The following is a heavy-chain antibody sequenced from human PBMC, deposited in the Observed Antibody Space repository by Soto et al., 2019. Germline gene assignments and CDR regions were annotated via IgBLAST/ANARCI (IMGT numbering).Heavy chain of an antibody. CDR3: TRESPPNYYYGMDV. D-gene: IGHD3-10*01. Sequence: QVQMVQSGAEVKKPGSSVNISCKASGGTFYRHTITWVRQAPGQGLEWMGRVVPFLRVTTYAPKFRDILQIVADKAKDTAYMELGSLTSEDSAIYYCTRESPPNYYYGMDVWGQGTTVTVS. CDR2: VVPFLRVT. CDR1: GGTFYRHT. V-gene: IGHV1-69*02. J-gene: IGHJ6*02.